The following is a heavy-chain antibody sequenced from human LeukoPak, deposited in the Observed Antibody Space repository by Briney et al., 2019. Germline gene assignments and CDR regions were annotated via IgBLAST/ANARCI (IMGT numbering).Heavy chain of an antibody. J-gene: IGHJ4*02. CDR1: GYTFTGYH. V-gene: IGHV1-2*02. Sequence: GASVKVSCKACGYTFTGYHLHWVRQAPGQGLEWMGWINPNSGGTNYAQKFQGRVTMTRDTSISTAYMELSRLRSDDTAVYYCASAGFGELLGSPFDYWGQGTLVTVSS. CDR3: ASAGFGELLGSPFDY. CDR2: INPNSGGT. D-gene: IGHD3-10*01.